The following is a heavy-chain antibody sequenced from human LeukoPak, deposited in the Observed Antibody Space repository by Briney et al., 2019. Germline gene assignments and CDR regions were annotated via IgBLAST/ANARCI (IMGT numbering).Heavy chain of an antibody. J-gene: IGHJ6*02. D-gene: IGHD1-26*01. V-gene: IGHV4-39*02. CDR2: ISDSGST. CDR1: GGSISSRSYY. CDR3: ARERGSYYDYYYGMDV. Sequence: SETLSLTCTVSGGSISSRSYYWGWIRQPPGKGLEWIGKISDSGSTYYSPSLRSRVTISIDMSKNQFSLKLSSVTATDTAVYYCARERGSYYDYYYGMDVWGQGTTVTVSS.